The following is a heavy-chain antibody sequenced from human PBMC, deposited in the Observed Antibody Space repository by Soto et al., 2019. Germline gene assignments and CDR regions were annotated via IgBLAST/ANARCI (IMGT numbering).Heavy chain of an antibody. J-gene: IGHJ5*02. Sequence: QVQLVESGGGVVQPGRSLRLSCAASGFTFSSYGRHWVRQAPGKGREWVAVIWYDGSNKYYADSVKGRFTISRDNSKNTLYLQMNSLRAEDTAVYYCARDLWPLYSSSCFDPWGQGTLVTVSS. V-gene: IGHV3-33*01. CDR3: ARDLWPLYSSSCFDP. D-gene: IGHD6-13*01. CDR1: GFTFSSYG. CDR2: IWYDGSNK.